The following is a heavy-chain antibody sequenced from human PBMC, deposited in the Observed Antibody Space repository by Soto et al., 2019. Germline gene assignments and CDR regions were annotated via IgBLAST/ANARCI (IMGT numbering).Heavy chain of an antibody. J-gene: IGHJ3*02. D-gene: IGHD2-15*01. V-gene: IGHV3-7*01. CDR3: ARETLDIVVVVAATGDAFDI. CDR2: IKQDGSEK. CDR1: GFTFRSYW. Sequence: EVQLVESGGGLVQPGGSLRLSCAASGFTFRSYWMSWVRQAHGKGLEWVANIKQDGSEKYYVDSVKGRLTISRDNAKNSLYLQMNSLRAEDTAVYYCARETLDIVVVVAATGDAFDIWCQGTMVTVSS.